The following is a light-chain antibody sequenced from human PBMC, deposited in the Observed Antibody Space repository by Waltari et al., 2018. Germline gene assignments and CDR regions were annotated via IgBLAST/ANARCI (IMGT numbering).Light chain of an antibody. CDR3: CSFSTTDTVV. V-gene: IGLV2-14*03. CDR2: EVG. Sequence: QSALTQPASVSGSPGQTTTISCTGTSSDVGGFEYVSWYQQHPGQAPKLILYEVGNRPSGVSPRFSGSKSGTTASLTIAGLQAEDEAKYFCCSFSTTDTVVFGGGTTVTVL. J-gene: IGLJ3*02. CDR1: SSDVGGFEY.